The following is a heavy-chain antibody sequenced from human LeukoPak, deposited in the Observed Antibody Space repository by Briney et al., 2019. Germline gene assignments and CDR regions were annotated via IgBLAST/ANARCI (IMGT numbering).Heavy chain of an antibody. V-gene: IGHV4-4*09. CDR3: ARRTGTYYFDY. J-gene: IGHJ4*02. CDR1: GGSISSYS. Sequence: PSETLSLTCTVSGGSISSYSWSWIRQPPGKGLEWIGYIYSSGSTNYNPSLKSRVTISVDTSKNQFSLKLSSVTAADTVVYYCARRTGTYYFDYWGQGTLVTVSS. D-gene: IGHD1-14*01. CDR2: IYSSGST.